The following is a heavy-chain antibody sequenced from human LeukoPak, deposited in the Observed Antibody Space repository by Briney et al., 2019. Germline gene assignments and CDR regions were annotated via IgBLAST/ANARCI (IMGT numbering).Heavy chain of an antibody. D-gene: IGHD3-22*01. Sequence: GGSLRLSCAASGFTVSSNYMSWVRQAPGKGLEWVSVIYSGGSTYYADSVKGRFTISRDNAKNSLYLQMNSLRAEDTAVYYCARDYYDSSGYYSQSAYFDYWGQGTLVTVSS. CDR1: GFTVSSNY. CDR2: IYSGGST. V-gene: IGHV3-53*01. J-gene: IGHJ4*02. CDR3: ARDYYDSSGYYSQSAYFDY.